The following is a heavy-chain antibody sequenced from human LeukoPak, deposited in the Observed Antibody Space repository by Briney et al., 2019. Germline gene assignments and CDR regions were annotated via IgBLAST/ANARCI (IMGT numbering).Heavy chain of an antibody. CDR1: GGSVSSGSYY. D-gene: IGHD3-22*01. CDR3: ARSPPPPKYYYDSSGYYYAFDI. J-gene: IGHJ3*02. Sequence: SETLSLTCTVSGGSVSSGSYYWSWIRQPPGKGLEWIGNIYYSGSTNYNPSLKSRVTISVDTSKNQFSLKLSSVTAADTAVYYCARSPPPPKYYYDSSGYYYAFDIWGQGTMVTVSS. CDR2: IYYSGST. V-gene: IGHV4-61*01.